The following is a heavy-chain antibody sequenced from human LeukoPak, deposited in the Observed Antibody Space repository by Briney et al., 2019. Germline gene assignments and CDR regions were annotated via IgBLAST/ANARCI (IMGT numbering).Heavy chain of an antibody. CDR3: ARVSHGDYYDSSGYYERWFDP. Sequence: SETLSLTCTVSGGSISSYYWSWIRQPPGKGLEWIGYIYYSGSTNYNPSLKSRVTISVDTSKNQFSLKLSSVTAADTAVYYCARVSHGDYYDSSGYYERWFDPWGQGTLVTVSS. D-gene: IGHD3-22*01. V-gene: IGHV4-59*01. CDR2: IYYSGST. J-gene: IGHJ5*02. CDR1: GGSISSYY.